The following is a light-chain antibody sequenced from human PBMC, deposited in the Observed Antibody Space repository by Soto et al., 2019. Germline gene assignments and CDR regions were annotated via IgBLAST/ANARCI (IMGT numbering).Light chain of an antibody. CDR3: QQYYSFPRT. CDR2: AAS. V-gene: IGKV1-39*01. Sequence: DIQMTQSPSSLFASVGGRVTITCRASQSISSYLNWYQQKPGKAPKLLIYAASTLQSGVPSRFSGSGSGTDFTLTISCLQSEDFATYYCQQYYSFPRTFGQGTKVDI. CDR1: QSISSY. J-gene: IGKJ1*01.